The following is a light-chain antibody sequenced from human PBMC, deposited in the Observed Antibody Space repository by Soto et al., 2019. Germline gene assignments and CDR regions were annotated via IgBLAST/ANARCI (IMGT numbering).Light chain of an antibody. CDR1: QDIRNF. CDR2: AAS. V-gene: IGKV1-27*01. J-gene: IGKJ3*01. Sequence: DIQMTQSPTSLSASVGDRVTITCRASQDIRNFVAWYQQKPGKAPKLLIYAASTLQSGVPSRFSGSGSGTDFNITIKRLQPEDVATYSCQKYSSVPVFGPWTKVEIK. CDR3: QKYSSVPV.